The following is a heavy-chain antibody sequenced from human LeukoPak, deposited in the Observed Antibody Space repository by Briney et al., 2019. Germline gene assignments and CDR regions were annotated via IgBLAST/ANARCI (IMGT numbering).Heavy chain of an antibody. D-gene: IGHD3-10*01. CDR3: ARDLKWFGAIEPDAFDI. J-gene: IGHJ3*02. CDR2: ISYDGSNK. CDR1: GFTFSSYA. V-gene: IGHV3-30*04. Sequence: GGSLRLSCAASGFTFSSYALHWVRQAPGKGLEWVAVISYDGSNKYYADSVKGRFTISRDHSKNTLYLQMNSLRAEDTAVYYCARDLKWFGAIEPDAFDIWGQGTMVTVSS.